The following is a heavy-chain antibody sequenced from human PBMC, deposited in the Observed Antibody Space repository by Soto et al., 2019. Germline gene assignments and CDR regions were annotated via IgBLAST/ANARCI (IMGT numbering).Heavy chain of an antibody. Sequence: PSETLSLTFTVSGDSISGGASFWSWIRQPPGKGLEWIANVYYSGSSYYNPSLKSRLTISVDTTKNQFSLQLKSMTAADTAVYYCAKLSCISSTCYCYGWVDLWGQGAXVTFFS. V-gene: IGHV4-31*03. J-gene: IGHJ5*02. D-gene: IGHD2-2*01. CDR2: VYYSGSS. CDR1: GDSISGGASF. CDR3: AKLSCISSTCYCYGWVDL.